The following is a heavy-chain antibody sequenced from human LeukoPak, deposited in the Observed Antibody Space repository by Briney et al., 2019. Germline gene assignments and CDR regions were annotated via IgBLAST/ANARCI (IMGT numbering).Heavy chain of an antibody. V-gene: IGHV3-11*01. CDR2: INNSGSLK. D-gene: IGHD3-10*01. Sequence: PGGSLRLSCAASGFTFSDHYMSWFRQAPGKGLEWVSYINNSGSLKYYADSVKGRFTISRDNAKNSLYLQMNNLRAEETAVYYCARNEGSYWGQGTLVTVSS. CDR3: ARNEGSY. J-gene: IGHJ4*02. CDR1: GFTFSDHY.